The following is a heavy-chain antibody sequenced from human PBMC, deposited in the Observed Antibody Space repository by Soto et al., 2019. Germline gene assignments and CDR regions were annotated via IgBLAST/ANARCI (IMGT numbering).Heavy chain of an antibody. Sequence: GGSLRLSCAASGFTVSANHMSWVRQAPGEGLEWVSLIHTDGNTYYADSVKGRFTISRDNSKNTLSLQMNSLRVEDTAVYYCARDLQMSPFAIWGQGTMVTVSS. CDR2: IHTDGNT. V-gene: IGHV3-66*01. CDR3: ARDLQMSPFAI. CDR1: GFTVSANH. J-gene: IGHJ3*02.